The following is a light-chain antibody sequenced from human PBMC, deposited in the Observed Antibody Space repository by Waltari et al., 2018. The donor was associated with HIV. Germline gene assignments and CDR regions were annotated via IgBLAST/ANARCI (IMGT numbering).Light chain of an antibody. V-gene: IGLV2-14*01. CDR2: EVS. J-gene: IGLJ1*01. CDR1: SSDVGGYNY. CDR3: SSYRSSSTLEV. Sequence: QSALTQPASVSGSPGQSITISCTGTSSDVGGYNYVSWYQQHPGKAPKLMIYEVSNRPSGVPNRFSGFKSGNTASLTISGLQAEDEADYYCSSYRSSSTLEVFGTGTKVTVL.